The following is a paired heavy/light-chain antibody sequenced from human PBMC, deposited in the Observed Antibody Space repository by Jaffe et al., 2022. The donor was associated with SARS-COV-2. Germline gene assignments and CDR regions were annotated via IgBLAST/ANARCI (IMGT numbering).Light chain of an antibody. Sequence: EIVMTQSPATLSVSPGESATLSCRASQRLTSNLAWYQQKPGQAPRLLIYGAFTRATGVPARFSGSGSGTEFTLTISSLQSEDFAVYYCQQYNDWPRTFGQGTKVEIK. CDR2: GAF. J-gene: IGKJ2*01. CDR1: QRLTSN. CDR3: QQYNDWPRT. V-gene: IGKV3-15*01.
Heavy chain of an antibody. V-gene: IGHV3-23*01. CDR3: VKSSEADYSFDS. CDR1: GFTFSTYA. J-gene: IGHJ4*02. Sequence: EVQLLESGGGLEQPGGSLRLSCAASGFTFSTYAMGWVRQAPGKGLEWVSTISGSGAMTFYADSVKGRFIVSRDNSKDTVYLQMNSLRADDTAVYYCVKSSEADYSFDSWGQGTLVTVSS. D-gene: IGHD4-4*01. CDR2: ISGSGAMT.